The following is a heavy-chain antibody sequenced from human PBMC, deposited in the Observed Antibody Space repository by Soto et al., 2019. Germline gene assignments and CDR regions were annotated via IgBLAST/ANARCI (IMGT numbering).Heavy chain of an antibody. J-gene: IGHJ4*02. CDR2: ISAYNGTT. CDR1: GYTFTSYG. Sequence: ASVKVSCKASGYTFTSYGISWVRQAPGQGLEWMGWISAYNGTTNYAQKLQGRVTMTTDTSTSTAYMELRSLRSDDTAVYYCATDYYYSSGYYCKPHPLDYWGQGTLVTVSS. V-gene: IGHV1-18*01. D-gene: IGHD3-22*01. CDR3: ATDYYYSSGYYCKPHPLDY.